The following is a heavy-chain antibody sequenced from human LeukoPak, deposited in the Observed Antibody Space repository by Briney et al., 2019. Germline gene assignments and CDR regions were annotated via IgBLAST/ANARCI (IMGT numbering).Heavy chain of an antibody. CDR3: AYSGKYQLLRIYYFYYMDV. D-gene: IGHD2-2*01. CDR2: IRYDGSNK. V-gene: IGHV3-30*02. CDR1: GFTFSNNG. Sequence: GGSLRLSCAASGFTFSNNGMHWVRQAPGKGLEWVAFIRYDGSNKYYADSVKGRFTISRDNSKNTLYLQMNSLRAEDTAVYYCAYSGKYQLLRIYYFYYMDVWGKGTTVTISS. J-gene: IGHJ6*03.